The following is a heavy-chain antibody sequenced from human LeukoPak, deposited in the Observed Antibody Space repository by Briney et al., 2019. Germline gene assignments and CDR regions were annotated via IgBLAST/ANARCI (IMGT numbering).Heavy chain of an antibody. CDR1: GGSISSSSYY. V-gene: IGHV4-39*07. J-gene: IGHJ3*02. Sequence: SETLSLTCTVSGGSISSSSYYWSWIRQPPGKGLGRLGSIFHSGSTYYSPSFKSRVTISIDTSRNQFSLRLSSVTAADTAVYYCARDLVTVTKGFDIWGQGTMVGVSS. CDR3: ARDLVTVTKGFDI. CDR2: IFHSGST. D-gene: IGHD4-17*01.